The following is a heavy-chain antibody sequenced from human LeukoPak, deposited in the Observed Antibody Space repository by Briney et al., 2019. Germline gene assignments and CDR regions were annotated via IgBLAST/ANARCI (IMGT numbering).Heavy chain of an antibody. D-gene: IGHD6-19*01. CDR3: ASTTPDSSGWSIVY. J-gene: IGHJ4*02. CDR1: GYTFTGYY. CDR2: INPNSGGT. V-gene: IGHV1-2*02. Sequence: ASVKVSCKASGYTFTGYYMHWVRQAPGQGLEWMGWINPNSGGTNYAQKFQGRVTMTRDTSISTAYMELSRLRSDDTAVYYCASTTPDSSGWSIVYWGQGTLVTVSS.